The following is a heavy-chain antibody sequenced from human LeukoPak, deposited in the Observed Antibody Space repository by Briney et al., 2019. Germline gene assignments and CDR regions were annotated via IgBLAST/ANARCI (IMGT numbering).Heavy chain of an antibody. J-gene: IGHJ4*02. CDR1: GFTFSTFS. CDR2: ISYSGSEK. CDR3: AKAIAARSPYPLDY. D-gene: IGHD6-6*01. Sequence: PGGSLRLSCAASGFTFSTFSMYWVRQAPGKGLEWVALISYSGSEKYYADSVEGRFTISRDNSRNTLYLQMNSLSVEDTAVYYCAKAIAARSPYPLDYWGQGTLVTVSS. V-gene: IGHV3-30-3*01.